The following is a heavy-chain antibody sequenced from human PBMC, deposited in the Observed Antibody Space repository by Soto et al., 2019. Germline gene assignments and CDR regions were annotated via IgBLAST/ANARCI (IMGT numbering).Heavy chain of an antibody. CDR1: GFTFSSYG. J-gene: IGHJ6*02. V-gene: IGHV3-30*03. CDR2: ISYDGSKK. Sequence: LRLSCEASGFTFSSYGMHWVRQAPGKGLEWVAVISYDGSKKYYADSVKGRFTISRDNSKNTLYLQMNSLRAEDTAVYYCARDTGGYYYYGMDVWGQGTTVTVSS. D-gene: IGHD2-8*02. CDR3: ARDTGGYYYYGMDV.